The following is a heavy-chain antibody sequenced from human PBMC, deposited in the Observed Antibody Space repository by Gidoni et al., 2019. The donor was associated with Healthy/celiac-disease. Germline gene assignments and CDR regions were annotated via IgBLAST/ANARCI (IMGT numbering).Heavy chain of an antibody. CDR3: ARRPFSAAGTMGY. CDR2: INHSGST. D-gene: IGHD6-13*01. CDR1: GGSFSGYY. J-gene: IGHJ4*02. V-gene: IGHV4-34*01. Sequence: QVQLQQWGAGLLKPSETLSLTCAVYGGSFSGYYWSWIRQPPGKGLEWIGEINHSGSTNYNPSLKSRVTISVDTSKNQFSLKLSSVTAADTAVYYCARRPFSAAGTMGYWGQGTLVTVSS.